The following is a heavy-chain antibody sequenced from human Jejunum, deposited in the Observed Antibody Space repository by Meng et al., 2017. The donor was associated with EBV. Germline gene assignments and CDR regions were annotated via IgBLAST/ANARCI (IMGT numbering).Heavy chain of an antibody. D-gene: IGHD2-21*01. J-gene: IGHJ4*02. Sequence: LVGAGGCGVLPGMSLIPACAASGFIFSDYAMHWVRQAPGKGLEWVALISYDGSNKYYADSVKGRFTISRDSSKNTLFLQMTSLRTEDTAVYYCTREIRGFYSAYWGQGALVTVSS. CDR3: TREIRGFYSAY. CDR2: ISYDGSNK. CDR1: GFIFSDYA. V-gene: IGHV3-30-3*01.